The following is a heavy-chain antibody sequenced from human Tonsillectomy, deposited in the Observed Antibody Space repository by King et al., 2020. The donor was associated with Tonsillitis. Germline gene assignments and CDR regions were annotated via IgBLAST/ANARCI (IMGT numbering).Heavy chain of an antibody. CDR2: ISYDGSNK. D-gene: IGHD4-17*01. CDR1: GFTFGNYG. CDR3: ANEGAETTLGGYFDY. Sequence: VQLVESGGGVVQPGRSLRLSCAASGFTFGNYGMHWVRQAPGKGLEWVAVISYDGSNKYYADFVKGRFTISRDNSKNTLYLQMNSLRTEDTAVYSCANEGAETTLGGYFDYWGQGTLVTVSS. J-gene: IGHJ4*02. V-gene: IGHV3-30*18.